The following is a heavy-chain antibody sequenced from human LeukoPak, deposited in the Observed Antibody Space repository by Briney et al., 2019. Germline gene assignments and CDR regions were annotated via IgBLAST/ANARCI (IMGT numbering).Heavy chain of an antibody. Sequence: PGGSLRLSCAASGFTFSSYEMNWVRQAPGKGLEWVSYISSSGSTIYYADSVKGRFTISRDNAKNSLYLQMNSLRAEDTAVYYCARDDYDSSGGYYGMDVWGQGTLVTVSS. CDR1: GFTFSSYE. D-gene: IGHD3-22*01. CDR3: ARDDYDSSGGYYGMDV. V-gene: IGHV3-48*03. CDR2: ISSSGSTI. J-gene: IGHJ6*02.